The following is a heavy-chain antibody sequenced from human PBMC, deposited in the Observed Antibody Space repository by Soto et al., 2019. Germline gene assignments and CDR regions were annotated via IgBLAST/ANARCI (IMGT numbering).Heavy chain of an antibody. J-gene: IGHJ6*02. CDR1: GGTFSSYA. CDR2: IIPIFGTA. D-gene: IGHD2-2*01. Sequence: ASVKVSCKASGGTFSSYAISWVRQAPGQGLEWMGGIIPIFGTANYAQKFQGRVTLTADESTSTAYMELSSLRSEDTAVYYCARGYCSSTSCLYYYYGMDVWGQGTTVTVSS. CDR3: ARGYCSSTSCLYYYYGMDV. V-gene: IGHV1-69*13.